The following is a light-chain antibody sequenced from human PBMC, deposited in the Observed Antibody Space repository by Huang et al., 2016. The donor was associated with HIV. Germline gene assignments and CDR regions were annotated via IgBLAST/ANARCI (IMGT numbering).Light chain of an antibody. CDR1: QGIGTY. V-gene: IGKV1-27*01. Sequence: DIQMTQSPSSLSASVGDRVTISCRASQGIGTYLAWYQHKPGKVPTLLIYAASTLQSGVPSRVSGSGSGTNFTLTIGSLQPEDVAIYYCQKYNSVPRTFGLGTKVEIK. CDR3: QKYNSVPRT. CDR2: AAS. J-gene: IGKJ1*01.